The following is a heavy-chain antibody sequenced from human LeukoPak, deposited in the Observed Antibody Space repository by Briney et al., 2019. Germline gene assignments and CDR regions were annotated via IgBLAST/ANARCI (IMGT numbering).Heavy chain of an antibody. D-gene: IGHD3-3*01. V-gene: IGHV4-34*01. Sequence: SETLSLTCAVYGGSFSGYYWSWIRQLPGKGLEWIGEINHSGSTNYNPSLKSRVTISVDTSKNQFSLKLSSVTAADTAVYYCASQARTYYDFWSGYGHFDYWGQGTLVTVSS. CDR3: ASQARTYYDFWSGYGHFDY. CDR1: GGSFSGYY. J-gene: IGHJ4*02. CDR2: INHSGST.